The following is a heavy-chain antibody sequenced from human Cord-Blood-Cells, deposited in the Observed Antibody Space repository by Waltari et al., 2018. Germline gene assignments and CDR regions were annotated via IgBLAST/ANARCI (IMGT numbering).Heavy chain of an antibody. Sequence: QVQLQESAPGLVQPPETLSLPCTVSGGSISSYYWSWIRQPPGKGLEWIGYIYYSGSTNYNPSLKSRVTISVDTSKNQFSLKLSSVTAADTAVYYCVTSGYGFDYWGQGTLVTVSS. CDR2: IYYSGST. CDR1: GGSISSYY. J-gene: IGHJ4*02. D-gene: IGHD5-12*01. CDR3: VTSGYGFDY. V-gene: IGHV4-59*01.